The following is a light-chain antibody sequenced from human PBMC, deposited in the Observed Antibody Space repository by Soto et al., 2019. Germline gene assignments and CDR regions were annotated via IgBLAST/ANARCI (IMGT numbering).Light chain of an antibody. V-gene: IGKV1-5*03. J-gene: IGKJ1*01. Sequence: DIQMTPSPSTLSASVGASVTITCRASQSISVWLAWYQQKAGKAPNLLIYKASRLESGVPSRFSGSGSETEFTLTISGLQPGDSATYYCQQYNSYSPTFGQGTKVDIK. CDR1: QSISVW. CDR2: KAS. CDR3: QQYNSYSPT.